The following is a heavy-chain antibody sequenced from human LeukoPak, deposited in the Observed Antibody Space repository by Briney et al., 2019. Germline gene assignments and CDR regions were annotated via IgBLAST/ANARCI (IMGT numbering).Heavy chain of an antibody. CDR2: IKQDGSEK. CDR1: GFTFSSYW. V-gene: IGHV3-7*01. D-gene: IGHD2-2*01. CDR3: ARVLSVVDDAFDI. Sequence: GGSLRLSCAASGFTFSSYWMSWVRPAPGKGLEWVANIKQDGSEKYYVDSVKGRFTISRDNAKNSLYLQMNSLRAEDTAVYYCARVLSVVDDAFDIWGQGTMVTVSS. J-gene: IGHJ3*02.